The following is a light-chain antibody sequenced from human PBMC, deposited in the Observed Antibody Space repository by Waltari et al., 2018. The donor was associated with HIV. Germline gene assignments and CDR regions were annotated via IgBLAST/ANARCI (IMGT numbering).Light chain of an antibody. Sequence: QSALTQPPSESGSLGQSVTISCTGSSSDIGAYDYVSWFQQHPHSPPILLLYEVTRRTSTVSDLFSGSSSGYTAFLTVAGLQPDDEATYFCSSYGDSLRVLFGGGTNVTV. J-gene: IGLJ2*01. CDR1: SSDIGAYDY. CDR3: SSYGDSLRVL. CDR2: EVT. V-gene: IGLV2-8*01.